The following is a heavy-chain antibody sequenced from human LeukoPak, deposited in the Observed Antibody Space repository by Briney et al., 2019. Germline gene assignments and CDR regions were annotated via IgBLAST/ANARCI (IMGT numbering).Heavy chain of an antibody. Sequence: GASVKVSCKASGYTFTSYGVSWVRQAPGQGLEWMGWISANNGNTHYAQKFQGRVTLTTDTSTSAAYMELRSLRSDDTAVYYCARKGTGYPPDYWGQGTLVTVSS. CDR2: ISANNGNT. V-gene: IGHV1-18*04. J-gene: IGHJ4*02. D-gene: IGHD3/OR15-3a*01. CDR1: GYTFTSYG. CDR3: ARKGTGYPPDY.